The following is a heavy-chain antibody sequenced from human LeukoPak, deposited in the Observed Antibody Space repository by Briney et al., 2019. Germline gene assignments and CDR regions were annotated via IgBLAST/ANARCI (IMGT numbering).Heavy chain of an antibody. CDR3: ARFRGSYSYFDY. Sequence: PGGSLRLSCAASGFSFNTYTMNWVRQAPGQGREWVSYITSSSTTISYSDPVKGRFTISRDYAKNSLYLQMNSLSDEDPAVYYCARFRGSYSYFDYWGQGALVTVSS. J-gene: IGHJ4*02. CDR1: GFSFNTYT. V-gene: IGHV3-48*02. D-gene: IGHD1-26*01. CDR2: ITSSSTTI.